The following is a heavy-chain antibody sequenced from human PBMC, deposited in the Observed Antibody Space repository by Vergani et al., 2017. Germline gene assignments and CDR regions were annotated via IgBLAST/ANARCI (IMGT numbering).Heavy chain of an antibody. V-gene: IGHV3-11*05. CDR1: GFTFSDYY. CDR3: AREGCTNGVCYTGFDY. D-gene: IGHD2-8*01. J-gene: IGHJ4*02. Sequence: QVQLVESGGGLVKPGGSLRLSCAASGFTFSDYYMSWIRQAPGKGLEWVSYISSSSSYKNYADSVKGRFTISRDNDKNLLYLQMNSLRAEDTAVYYWAREGCTNGVCYTGFDYWGQGTLVTVSS. CDR2: ISSSSSYK.